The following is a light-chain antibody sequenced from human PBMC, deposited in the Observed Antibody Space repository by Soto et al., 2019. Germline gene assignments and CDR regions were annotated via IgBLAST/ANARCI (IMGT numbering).Light chain of an antibody. CDR1: SSHIGAYNS. CDR2: DVT. Sequence: QSALTQPRSVSWSPGQSVTISCTASSSHIGAYNSVSWYQQNPGKAPKLIIYDVTKRPSGVPDRFSGSKSGNTASLTISGLQTDDEADYYCCSFAGSYVFGTGTKLTVL. V-gene: IGLV2-11*01. J-gene: IGLJ1*01. CDR3: CSFAGSYV.